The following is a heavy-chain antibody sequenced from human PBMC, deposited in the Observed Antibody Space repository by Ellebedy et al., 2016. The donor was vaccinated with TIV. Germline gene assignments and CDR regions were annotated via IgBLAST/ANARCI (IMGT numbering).Heavy chain of an antibody. CDR2: IKEDGSEQ. CDR1: GFIFSSYW. D-gene: IGHD3-10*01. V-gene: IGHV3-7*01. J-gene: IGHJ2*01. Sequence: PGGSLRLSCAASGFIFSSYWMSWVRQAPGKGLEWVANIKEDGSEQFYVDSVKGRLTISRDNAKNSLYLQMNSLRVEDTAVYYCARVSFGELLNHWYFDLWGRGTLVTVSS. CDR3: ARVSFGELLNHWYFDL.